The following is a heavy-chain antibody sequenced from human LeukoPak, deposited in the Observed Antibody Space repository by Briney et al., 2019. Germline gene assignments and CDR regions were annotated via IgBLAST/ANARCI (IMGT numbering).Heavy chain of an antibody. CDR1: GGSISSGGYY. D-gene: IGHD2-21*01. J-gene: IGHJ4*02. CDR3: ARGAYEQIDY. Sequence: PSQTLSLTCTVSGGSISSGGYYWSWIGQHPGKGLEWIGYIYYSGSTYYNPSLKSRVTISIDTSKNQFSLKLSSVTAADTAVYYCARGAYEQIDYWGQGTLVTVSS. CDR2: IYYSGST. V-gene: IGHV4-31*03.